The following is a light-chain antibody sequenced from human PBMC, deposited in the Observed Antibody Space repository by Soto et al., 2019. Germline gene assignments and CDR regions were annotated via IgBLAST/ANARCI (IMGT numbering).Light chain of an antibody. J-gene: IGKJ1*01. V-gene: IGKV3-20*01. CDR3: QRYHTSPLT. Sequence: EIVLTQSPGTLSFSPGERATFSCRASQSVSSSYIAWSQTKRAQAPRRLIYGASIRATGIPGRFSGSGSGTGFTLTISRLEPEDFALYYCQRYHTSPLTFGQGTK. CDR1: QSVSSSY. CDR2: GAS.